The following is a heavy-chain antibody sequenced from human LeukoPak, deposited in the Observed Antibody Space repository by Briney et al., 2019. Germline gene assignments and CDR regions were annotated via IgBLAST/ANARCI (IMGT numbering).Heavy chain of an antibody. CDR3: ARDTIGIGLRLGEYTDY. CDR2: INHSGST. D-gene: IGHD3-16*01. V-gene: IGHV4-34*01. CDR1: GGSFSGYY. J-gene: IGHJ4*02. Sequence: SETLSLTCAVYGGSFSGYYWSWIRQPPGKGLEWIGEINHSGSTNYNPSLKSRVTISVDTSKNQSSLKLSSVTAADTAVYYCARDTIGIGLRLGEYTDYWGQGTLVTVSS.